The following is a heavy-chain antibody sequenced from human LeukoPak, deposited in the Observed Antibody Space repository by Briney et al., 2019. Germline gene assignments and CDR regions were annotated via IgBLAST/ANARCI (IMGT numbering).Heavy chain of an antibody. D-gene: IGHD4-17*01. Sequence: RSETLSLTCTVSGRSISSYYWSWIRQPPGKGLEWIGYIYYSGSTDYNPSLKSRVTISVDTSKNQFSLKLSSVTAADTAVYYCARLSAYGDYDFDYWGQGTLVTVSS. V-gene: IGHV4-59*08. CDR3: ARLSAYGDYDFDY. J-gene: IGHJ4*02. CDR2: IYYSGST. CDR1: GRSISSYY.